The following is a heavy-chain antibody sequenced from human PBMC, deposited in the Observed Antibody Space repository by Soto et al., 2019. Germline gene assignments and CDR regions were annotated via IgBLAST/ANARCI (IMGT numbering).Heavy chain of an antibody. CDR2: IYTSGST. Sequence: PSETLSLTCTDSSGSISSYYWSWIRQPAGKGLEWIGRIYTSGSTNYNPSLKSRVTMSVDTSKNQFSLNLSSVTAAADTAVYYCARDRITLANDAFDIWGQGTMVTVSS. J-gene: IGHJ3*02. V-gene: IGHV4-4*07. D-gene: IGHD3-10*01. CDR3: ARDRITLANDAFDI. CDR1: SGSISSYY.